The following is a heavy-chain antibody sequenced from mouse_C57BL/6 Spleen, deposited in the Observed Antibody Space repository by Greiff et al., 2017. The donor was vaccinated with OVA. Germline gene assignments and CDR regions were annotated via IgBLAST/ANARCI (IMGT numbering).Heavy chain of an antibody. J-gene: IGHJ4*01. CDR2: IDPETGGT. V-gene: IGHV1-15*01. CDR3: TRWLTIVTNYYAMDY. Sequence: VQLHQSGAELVRPGASVTLSCKASGYTFTDYEMHWVKQTPVHGLEWIGAIDPETGGTAYNQKFKGKAILTADKSSSTAYMELRSLTSEDSAVYYCTRWLTIVTNYYAMDYWGQGTSVTVSS. CDR1: GYTFTDYE. D-gene: IGHD2-5*01.